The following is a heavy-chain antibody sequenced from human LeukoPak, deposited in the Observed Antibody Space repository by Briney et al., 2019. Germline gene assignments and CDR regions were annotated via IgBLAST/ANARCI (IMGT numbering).Heavy chain of an antibody. CDR2: IWYDGGNK. CDR3: ARDSSRVALDY. V-gene: IGHV3-33*01. J-gene: IGHJ4*02. Sequence: GGSLRLSCAASGFTFSSYGMHWVRQAPGKGLEWVAVIWYDGGNKYYADSVKGRFTISRDNSKNTLYLQMNSLRAEDTAVYYCARDSSRVALDYWGQGTLVTVSS. CDR1: GFTFSSYG. D-gene: IGHD6-6*01.